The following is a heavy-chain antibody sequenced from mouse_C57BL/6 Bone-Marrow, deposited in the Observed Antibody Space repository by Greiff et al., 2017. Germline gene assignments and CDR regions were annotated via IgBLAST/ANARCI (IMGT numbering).Heavy chain of an antibody. J-gene: IGHJ1*03. CDR1: GYTFTNYW. CDR2: IYPGGGYT. V-gene: IGHV1-63*01. D-gene: IGHD2-2*01. CDR3: ARSLYYGYDWYFDV. Sequence: VQLVESGAELVRPGTSVKMSCKASGYTFTNYWIGWAKQRPGHGLEWIGDIYPGGGYTNYNEKFKGKATLTADKSSSTSEDSAIYYCARSLYYGYDWYFDVWGTGTAVTVSS.